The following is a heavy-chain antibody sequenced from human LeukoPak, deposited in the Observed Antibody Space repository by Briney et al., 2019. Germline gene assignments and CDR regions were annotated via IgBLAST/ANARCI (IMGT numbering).Heavy chain of an antibody. D-gene: IGHD6-19*01. CDR2: ISSSGSTT. CDR3: ARSRGAGPGAYFDY. J-gene: IGHJ4*02. Sequence: GGSLRLSCAASGFTFSSYEMNWVRQAPGKGLEWVSYISSSGSTTHYADSVKGRFTISRDNAKNSLYLQMNSLRAEDTAVYYCARSRGAGPGAYFDYWGQGTLITVSS. V-gene: IGHV3-48*03. CDR1: GFTFSSYE.